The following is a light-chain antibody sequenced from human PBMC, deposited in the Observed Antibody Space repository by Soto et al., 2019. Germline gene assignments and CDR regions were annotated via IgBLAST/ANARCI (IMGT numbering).Light chain of an antibody. CDR2: DAS. J-gene: IGKJ1*01. Sequence: DIQMTQSPSSVSASVGDRVTITCRASQGISSWLAWYQQKPGKAPKLLIYDASSLETGVPSRFSGNGSGTEFTLTISSLQSDDFAIYYCQQYNIYWTFGQGTKVDI. CDR1: QGISSW. V-gene: IGKV1-5*01. CDR3: QQYNIYWT.